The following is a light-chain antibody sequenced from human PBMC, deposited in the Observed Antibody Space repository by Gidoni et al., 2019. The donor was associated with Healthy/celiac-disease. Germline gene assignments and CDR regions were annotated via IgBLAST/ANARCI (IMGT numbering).Light chain of an antibody. Sequence: IQMTQPPSSLSASVGDRVTITCRASQSISSYLNWYQQKPGKDPKLLIYAASSLQSGVPSRCSGSGSGTDFTLTISSMLPEDFATYYCQQSYSTAPITFGQGTRLEIK. CDR2: AAS. J-gene: IGKJ5*01. CDR3: QQSYSTAPIT. V-gene: IGKV1-39*01. CDR1: QSISSY.